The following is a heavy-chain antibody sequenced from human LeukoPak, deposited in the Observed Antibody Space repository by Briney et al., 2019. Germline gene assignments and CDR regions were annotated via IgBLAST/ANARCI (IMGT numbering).Heavy chain of an antibody. D-gene: IGHD3-16*01. CDR2: ITSSGSTI. Sequence: GGSLRLSCAASGFNFSTYTMNWVRQAPGKGLEWVSSITSSGSTIFYADSVKGRFTVSRHNAKNSLYLQMNSLRAEDTAVYYCTTDRGKYYAADAFDLWGQGTMVTVSS. J-gene: IGHJ3*01. V-gene: IGHV3-48*04. CDR1: GFNFSTYT. CDR3: TTDRGKYYAADAFDL.